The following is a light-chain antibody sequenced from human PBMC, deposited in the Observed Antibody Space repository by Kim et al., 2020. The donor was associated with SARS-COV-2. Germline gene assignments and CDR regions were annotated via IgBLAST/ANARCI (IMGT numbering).Light chain of an antibody. CDR3: QQRYSWPVT. CDR1: QSVSSQ. J-gene: IGKJ1*01. V-gene: IGKV3-11*01. Sequence: SPGERATLPCRASQSVSSQLAWYQQTPGQAPRLLMYDVSNRATGIPDRFSGSGSGTDFTLTISSLEPEDFALYYCQQRYSWPVTFGQGTKVDIK. CDR2: DVS.